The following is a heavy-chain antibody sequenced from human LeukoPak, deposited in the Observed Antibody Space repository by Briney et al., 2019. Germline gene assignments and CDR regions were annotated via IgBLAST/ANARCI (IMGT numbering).Heavy chain of an antibody. V-gene: IGHV3-23*01. CDR2: IIGGGGST. CDR1: GFPFSSHG. Sequence: GGSLRLSCAASGFPFSSHGMSWVRQAPGKGLEWVSGIIGGGGSTYYADSVKGRFTISGDNSRNTLFLQMNSLRAEDTAVYYCAHGAMYQLDYWGQGTLVTVSS. D-gene: IGHD2-2*01. J-gene: IGHJ4*02. CDR3: AHGAMYQLDY.